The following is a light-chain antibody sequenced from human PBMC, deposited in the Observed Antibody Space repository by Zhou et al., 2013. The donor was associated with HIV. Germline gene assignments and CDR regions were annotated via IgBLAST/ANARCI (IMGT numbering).Light chain of an antibody. V-gene: IGKV1-5*03. CDR3: QQYNIFSWT. CDR2: EAS. Sequence: IQMTQSPSTLSASVGDRVTITCRASQNLDNWLAWYQHRPGKAPKLLIYEASTLQYEVPSRFSGSGYGTEFTLTISSLEPDDFANLYCQQYNIFSWTFGQGTKVEIK. CDR1: QNLDNW. J-gene: IGKJ1*01.